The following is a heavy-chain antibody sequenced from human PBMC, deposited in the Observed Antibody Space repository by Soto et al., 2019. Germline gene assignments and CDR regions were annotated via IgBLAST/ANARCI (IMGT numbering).Heavy chain of an antibody. CDR3: TTGMEAILEWLSTDDY. V-gene: IGHV3-15*01. D-gene: IGHD3-3*01. CDR2: IKSKTDGGTT. CDR1: GFTFSNAW. Sequence: EVQLVESGGGLVKPGGSLRLSCAASGFTFSNAWMSWVRQAPGKALEWVGRIKSKTDGGTTDYAAPVKGRFTISRDDSNNTLYLQMNSLKTEDTAVYYCTTGMEAILEWLSTDDYWGQGTLVTVSS. J-gene: IGHJ4*02.